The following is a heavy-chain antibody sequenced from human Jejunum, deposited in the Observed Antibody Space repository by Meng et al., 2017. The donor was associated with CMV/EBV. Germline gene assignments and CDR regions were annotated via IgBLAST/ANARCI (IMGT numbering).Heavy chain of an antibody. D-gene: IGHD6-6*01. CDR2: IYSGGST. CDR1: EFTVSNNY. J-gene: IGHJ4*03. V-gene: IGHV3-66*01. Sequence: EVQLVESGXGLVQPGGXLRGACGASEFTVSNNYMSWVRQAAGKGLGWVSVIYSGGSTYYADSVKDRFTISRDTSKNTVYLQMDSLGAEDTGVYYCARGAGSSSSRRYLDYWGQGTLVTVSS. CDR3: ARGAGSSSSRRYLDY.